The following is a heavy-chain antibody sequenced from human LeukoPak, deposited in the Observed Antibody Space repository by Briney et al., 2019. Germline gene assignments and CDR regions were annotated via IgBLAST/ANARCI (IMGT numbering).Heavy chain of an antibody. D-gene: IGHD6-6*01. Sequence: SSETLSLTCTVSGGSISSSSYYWGWIRQPPGKGLEWIGSIYYSGSTYYNPSLKSRVTISVDTSKNQFSLKLSSVTAADTAVYYCARDMQYSSSSMNWFDPWGQGTLVTVSS. CDR1: GGSISSSSYY. CDR3: ARDMQYSSSSMNWFDP. J-gene: IGHJ5*02. CDR2: IYYSGST. V-gene: IGHV4-39*07.